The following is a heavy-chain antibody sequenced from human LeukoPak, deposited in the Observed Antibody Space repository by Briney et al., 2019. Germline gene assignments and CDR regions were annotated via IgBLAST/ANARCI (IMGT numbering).Heavy chain of an antibody. J-gene: IGHJ5*02. CDR3: AKDSLSSGWYGGWFDP. CDR1: GLTFSSYA. CDR2: ISGSGGST. D-gene: IGHD6-19*01. V-gene: IGHV3-23*01. Sequence: PGGSLRLSCAASGLTFSSYAMSWVRQAPGKGLEWVSAISGSGGSTYYADSVKGRFTISRDNSKNTLYLQMNSLRAEDTAVYYCAKDSLSSGWYGGWFDPWGQGTLVTVSS.